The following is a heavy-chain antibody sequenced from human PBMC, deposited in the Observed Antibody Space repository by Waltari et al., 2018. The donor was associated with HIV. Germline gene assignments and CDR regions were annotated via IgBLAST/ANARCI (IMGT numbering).Heavy chain of an antibody. CDR1: GFTFTSSA. Sequence: QMQLVQSGPEVKKPGTSVKVSCKASGFTFTSSAMQWVRQARGQRLEWRGGIVVGSGNTNYAQKFQERVTITRDMSTSTAYMELSSLRSEDTAVYYCAAGESSSFYWYFDLWGRGTLVTVSS. CDR2: IVVGSGNT. D-gene: IGHD6-6*01. J-gene: IGHJ2*01. CDR3: AAGESSSFYWYFDL. V-gene: IGHV1-58*02.